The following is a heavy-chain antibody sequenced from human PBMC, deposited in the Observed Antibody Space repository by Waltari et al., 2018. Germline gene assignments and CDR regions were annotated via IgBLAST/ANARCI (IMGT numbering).Heavy chain of an antibody. D-gene: IGHD3-22*01. CDR2: ISYDGSNK. V-gene: IGHV3-30*18. J-gene: IGHJ3*02. CDR1: GFTFSSYG. CDR3: AKDLDHHYYDSSTIEGSAFDI. Sequence: QVQLVESGGGVVQPGRSLRLSCAASGFTFSSYGMHWVRQATGKGLEWVAVISYDGSNKYYADSVKGRFTISRDNSKNTLYLQMNSLRAEDTAVYYCAKDLDHHYYDSSTIEGSAFDIWGQGTMVTVSS.